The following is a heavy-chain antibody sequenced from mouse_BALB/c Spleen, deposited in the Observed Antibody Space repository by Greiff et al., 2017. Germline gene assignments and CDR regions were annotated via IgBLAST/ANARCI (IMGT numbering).Heavy chain of an antibody. D-gene: IGHD2-4*01. J-gene: IGHJ2*01. CDR2: ISYSGST. CDR1: GYSITSDYA. Sequence: EVKLMESGPGLVKPSQSLSLTCTVTGYSITSDYAWNWIRQFPGNKLEWMGYISYSGSTSYNPSLKSRISITRDTSKNQFFLQLNSVTTEDTATYYCARRGDYDFDYWGQGTTLTVSS. CDR3: ARRGDYDFDY. V-gene: IGHV3-2*02.